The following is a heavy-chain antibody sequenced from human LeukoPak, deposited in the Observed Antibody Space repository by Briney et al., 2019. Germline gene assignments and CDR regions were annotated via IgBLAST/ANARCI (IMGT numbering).Heavy chain of an antibody. CDR3: ARGVYYYDSSGYSLFDY. D-gene: IGHD3-22*01. Sequence: GGSLRLSCAASGFTFSSYWMHWVRQAPGKGLEWVSYISSSGSTIYYADSVKGRFTISRDNAKNSLYLQMNSLRAEDTAVYYCARGVYYYDSSGYSLFDYWGQGTLVTVSS. J-gene: IGHJ4*02. V-gene: IGHV3-48*04. CDR2: ISSSGSTI. CDR1: GFTFSSYW.